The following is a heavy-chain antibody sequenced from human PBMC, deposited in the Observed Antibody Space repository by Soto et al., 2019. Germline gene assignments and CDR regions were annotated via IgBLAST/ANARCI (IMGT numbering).Heavy chain of an antibody. V-gene: IGHV3-15*01. CDR3: TTDATHVLRFLEWLLTDYMDV. D-gene: IGHD3-3*01. CDR2: IKSKTDGGTT. J-gene: IGHJ6*03. CDR1: GFTFSNAW. Sequence: GGSLRLSCAASGFTFSNAWMSWVRQAPGKGLEWVGRIKSKTDGGTTDYAAPVKGRFTISRDDSKNTLYLQMNSLKTEYTAVYYCTTDATHVLRFLEWLLTDYMDVWGKGTTVTVSS.